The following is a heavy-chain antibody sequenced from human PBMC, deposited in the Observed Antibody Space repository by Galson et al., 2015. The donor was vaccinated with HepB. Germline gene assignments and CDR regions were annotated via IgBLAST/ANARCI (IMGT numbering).Heavy chain of an antibody. V-gene: IGHV3-48*01. J-gene: IGHJ4*02. D-gene: IGHD3-10*01. Sequence: SLRLSCAASGFTFSSYSMNWVRQAPGKGLEWVSYISSSSTIYYADSVKGRFTISRDSAKNSLYLQMNSLRAGDTAVYYCARFGSGSIDYWGQGTLVTVSS. CDR2: ISSSSTI. CDR1: GFTFSSYS. CDR3: ARFGSGSIDY.